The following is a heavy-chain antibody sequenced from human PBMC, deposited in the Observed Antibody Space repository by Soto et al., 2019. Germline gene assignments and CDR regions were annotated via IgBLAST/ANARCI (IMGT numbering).Heavy chain of an antibody. J-gene: IGHJ5*01. CDR3: ATDTSMFRGRIADTPWFDS. CDR1: GGTLSSFA. V-gene: IGHV1-69*13. CDR2: IIPIFGTA. Sequence: SVKVSCKASGGTLSSFAFTWVRQARGQGLEWMGRIIPIFGTANYAQQFQGRVTITADESTGTVDMDLRSLRSEDTAMYYCATDTSMFRGRIADTPWFDSWGQGTLVTVSS. D-gene: IGHD3-10*01.